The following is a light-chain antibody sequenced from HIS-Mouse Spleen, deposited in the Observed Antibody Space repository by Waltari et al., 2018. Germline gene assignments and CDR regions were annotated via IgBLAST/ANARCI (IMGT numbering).Light chain of an antibody. J-gene: IGKJ4*01. V-gene: IGKV4-1*01. CDR2: WAS. Sequence: DLVMTQSPDSLAVSLGERANINRKSSQSVLYSSNNKNYLAWYQQKPGQPPKLLIYWASTRESGVPDRFSGSGSGTDFTLTISSLQAEDVAVYYCQQYYSTPTFGGGTKVEIK. CDR1: QSVLYSSNNKNY. CDR3: QQYYSTPT.